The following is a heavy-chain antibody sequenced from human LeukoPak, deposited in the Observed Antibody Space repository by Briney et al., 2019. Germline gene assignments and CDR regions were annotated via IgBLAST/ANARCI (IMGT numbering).Heavy chain of an antibody. D-gene: IGHD6-19*01. CDR2: IRYDGSNI. Sequence: GGSLRLSCAASGFTFTSYGMHWVRQAPGKGLEWVAFIRYDGSNIHYADSVKGRFSVSRDNSKLYLQMNSLGLEDMAVYYCAKDLQQWLVSPYYYYMGVWGKGTTVTVSS. J-gene: IGHJ6*03. V-gene: IGHV3-30*02. CDR1: GFTFTSYG. CDR3: AKDLQQWLVSPYYYYMGV.